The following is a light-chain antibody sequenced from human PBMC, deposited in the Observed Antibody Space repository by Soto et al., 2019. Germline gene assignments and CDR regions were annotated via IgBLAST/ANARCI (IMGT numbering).Light chain of an antibody. CDR3: AAWNDSLHGYV. CDR2: IND. CDR1: ISNIGANT. V-gene: IGLV1-44*01. Sequence: QLVLTQPPSASGAPGQRVTISCSGVISNIGANTVNWYQHLPGTAPNLLIYINDQRRPGVPDRFSGSKSGTSASLAISGHQSEDEADYYCAAWNDSLHGYVFGTGTKVTVL. J-gene: IGLJ1*01.